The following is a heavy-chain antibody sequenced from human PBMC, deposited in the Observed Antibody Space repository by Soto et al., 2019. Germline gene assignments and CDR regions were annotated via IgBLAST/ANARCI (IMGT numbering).Heavy chain of an antibody. CDR1: GGSISSYY. Sequence: QVQLQESGPGLVKPSETLSLTCTVSGGSISSYYWSWIRQPAGKGLEWIGRIYTSGSTNYNPSLKSRITMSGDTAQNQLSLQLCSVTAADTAVYYCARDNQLLERKSMDAWGQGTTVTVSS. CDR2: IYTSGST. D-gene: IGHD2-2*01. J-gene: IGHJ6*02. V-gene: IGHV4-4*07. CDR3: ARDNQLLERKSMDA.